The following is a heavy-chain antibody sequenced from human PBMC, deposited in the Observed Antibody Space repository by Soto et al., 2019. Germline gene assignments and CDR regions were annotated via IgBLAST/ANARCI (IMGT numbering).Heavy chain of an antibody. CDR2: FYSGST. J-gene: IGHJ5*02. CDR3: AAAVYVRSASSSNWCDP. CDR1: GASISSRSSY. V-gene: IGHV4-39*07. Sequence: SETLSLTCIVSGASISSRSSYWGWIRQRPVKGLEWVGTFYSGSTCYNPSLKSRGTISLDTSKNQFSLMLSSVTAADTAVYYCAAAVYVRSASSSNWCDPWGQGTRSTFSS. D-gene: IGHD2-2*01.